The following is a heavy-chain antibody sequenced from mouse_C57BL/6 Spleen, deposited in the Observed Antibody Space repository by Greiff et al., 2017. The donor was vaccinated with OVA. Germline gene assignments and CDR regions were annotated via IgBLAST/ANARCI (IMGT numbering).Heavy chain of an antibody. D-gene: IGHD2-3*01. CDR1: GYTFTSYW. CDR3: ARSEGDGYLFYAMDY. V-gene: IGHV1-72*01. Sequence: QVQLQQPGAELVKPGASVKLSCKASGYTFTSYWMHWVKQRPGRGLEWIGRIDPNSGGTKYNEKFKSKATLTVDKPSSTAYMQRSSLTSEDSAVYYGARSEGDGYLFYAMDYWGQGTSVTVSS. J-gene: IGHJ4*01. CDR2: IDPNSGGT.